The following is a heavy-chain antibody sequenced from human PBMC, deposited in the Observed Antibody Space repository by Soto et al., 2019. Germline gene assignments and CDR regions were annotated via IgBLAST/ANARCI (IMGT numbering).Heavy chain of an antibody. J-gene: IGHJ4*02. CDR2: IYYSGST. CDR3: ARVYGSAAGDY. CDR1: GGSISSYY. V-gene: IGHV4-59*01. D-gene: IGHD6-13*01. Sequence: QVQLQESGPGLVKPSETLSLTCTVSGGSISSYYWSWIRQPPGKGLEWIGYIYYSGSTNYNPSLKSRVTISVDTAKNQFYLKLSSVTAADTAVYYCARVYGSAAGDYWGQGTLVTVSS.